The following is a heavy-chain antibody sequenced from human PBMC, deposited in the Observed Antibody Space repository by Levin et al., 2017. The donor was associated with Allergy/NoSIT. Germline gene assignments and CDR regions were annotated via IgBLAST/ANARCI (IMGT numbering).Heavy chain of an antibody. CDR3: AREDPESPLGTIGP. CDR1: GYTFTSYG. D-gene: IGHD3-16*01. J-gene: IGHJ5*02. Sequence: GASVKVSCKASGYTFTSYGISWVRQAPGQGLEWMGWISAYNGNTNYAQKLQGRVTMTTDTSTSTAYMELRSLRSDDTAVYYCAREDPESPLGTIGPWGQGTLVTVSS. V-gene: IGHV1-18*01. CDR2: ISAYNGNT.